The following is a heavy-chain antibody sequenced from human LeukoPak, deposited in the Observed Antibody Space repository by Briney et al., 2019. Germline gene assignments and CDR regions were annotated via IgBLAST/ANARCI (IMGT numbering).Heavy chain of an antibody. Sequence: PGGSLRLSCVASGFSFSTTVMHWVRQAPGKGPEWVAVISIDGSKNYYADSVKGRFTISRDNSINTLYLQVDSLTGEDTAVYYCAKDLMIVVVTEPSFDYWGQGTLVTVSS. J-gene: IGHJ4*02. CDR3: AKDLMIVVVTEPSFDY. D-gene: IGHD3-22*01. V-gene: IGHV3-30*07. CDR2: ISIDGSKN. CDR1: GFSFSTTV.